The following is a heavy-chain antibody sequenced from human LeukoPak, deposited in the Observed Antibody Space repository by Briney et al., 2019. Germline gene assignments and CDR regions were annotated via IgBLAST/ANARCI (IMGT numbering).Heavy chain of an antibody. J-gene: IGHJ5*02. CDR1: GGSISSGSYY. CDR3: ARRGRDSSGTNWFDP. CDR2: IYTNEST. Sequence: SETLSLTCTVSGGSISSGSYYWSWIRQPAGKGLEWIGRIYTNESTNYNPSPKSRVTISIDTSKNQFSLKLSSVTAADTAVYYCARRGRDSSGTNWFDPWGQGTLVAVSS. D-gene: IGHD6-6*01. V-gene: IGHV4-61*02.